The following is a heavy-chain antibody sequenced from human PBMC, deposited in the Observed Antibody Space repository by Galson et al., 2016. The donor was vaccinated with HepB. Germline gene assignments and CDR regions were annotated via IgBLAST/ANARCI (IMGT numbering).Heavy chain of an antibody. V-gene: IGHV5-51*01. D-gene: IGHD3-22*01. CDR1: GYNFTTYC. Sequence: QSGAEVTKPGESLTISCKGSGYNFTTYCIGWVRQMPGKGLEWMGTIYPADSDIKYSPSFQGQVTISADKSMRTAYLQWSSLKASDSAIYYCARRETDLDSAGYYPFDYWGQGTLVTVSS. CDR3: ARRETDLDSAGYYPFDY. J-gene: IGHJ4*02. CDR2: IYPADSDI.